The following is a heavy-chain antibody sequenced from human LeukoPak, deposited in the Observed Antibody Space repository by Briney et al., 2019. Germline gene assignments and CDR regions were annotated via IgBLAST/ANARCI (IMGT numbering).Heavy chain of an antibody. D-gene: IGHD5-18*01. Sequence: SETLSLTCSVSGFSISWYHWSGIRQSAERGLEWIGRAHASGTTNYNPSLKDRVTMSVDTSKNQMSLMLTSVTAADTAVYYCARDGLYSHGYSYFDYWGQGHLVTVSS. CDR3: ARDGLYSHGYSYFDY. V-gene: IGHV4-4*07. CDR1: GFSISWYH. J-gene: IGHJ4*02. CDR2: AHASGTT.